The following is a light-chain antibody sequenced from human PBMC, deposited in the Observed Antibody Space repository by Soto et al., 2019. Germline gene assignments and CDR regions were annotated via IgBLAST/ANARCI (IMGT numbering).Light chain of an antibody. CDR1: QGVRSS. V-gene: IGKV1-17*01. CDR3: LQHTSYPFT. CDR2: EIS. J-gene: IGKJ3*01. Sequence: DIQMTQSPSSLSASAGDRVTITCRASQGVRSSLDWYQQKPGKAPKRLIYEISSLQSGVPSRFSGSGSGTEFTLTISSLQPEDFATYYCLQHTSYPFTFGPGTKVDIK.